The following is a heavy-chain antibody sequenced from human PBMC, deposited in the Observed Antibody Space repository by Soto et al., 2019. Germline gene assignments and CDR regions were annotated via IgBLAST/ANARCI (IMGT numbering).Heavy chain of an antibody. CDR3: ARVRGSGGGALWYGYYFYY. J-gene: IGHJ4*02. CDR1: GFIFSDYY. CDR2: IFWRGVNT. D-gene: IGHD2-21*01. Sequence: QVPLVESGGGLVEAGGSLRLSCAASGFIFSDYYMSWIRQARGKGLEWVSNIFWRGVNTQYADSVQGRFTISRDNAKNSLYLQINSLTADDTAVYYCARVRGSGGGALWYGYYFYYWGQGSLVTVSS. V-gene: IGHV3-11*01.